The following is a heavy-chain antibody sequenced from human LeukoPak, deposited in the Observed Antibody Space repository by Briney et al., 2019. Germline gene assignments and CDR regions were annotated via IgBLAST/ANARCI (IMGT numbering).Heavy chain of an antibody. CDR2: INPNSGGT. CDR1: GYTFTGYY. Sequence: ASVKVSCKASGYTFTGYYMHWVRRAPGQGLEWMGWINPNSGGTNYAQKFQGRVTMTRDTSISTAYMELSRLRSDDTAVYYCARNYYDILTGYYRGDWFDPWGQGTLVTVSS. V-gene: IGHV1-2*02. D-gene: IGHD3-9*01. J-gene: IGHJ5*02. CDR3: ARNYYDILTGYYRGDWFDP.